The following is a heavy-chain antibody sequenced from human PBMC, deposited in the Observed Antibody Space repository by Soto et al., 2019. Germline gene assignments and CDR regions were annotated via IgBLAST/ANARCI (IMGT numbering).Heavy chain of an antibody. V-gene: IGHV5-51*01. CDR1: GYSFTSYW. CDR3: ARHRGQYYDILTGYFYYYYGMDV. Sequence: GGSLKISCKGSGYSFTSYWIGWVRQMPGKGLEWMGIIYPGDSDTRYSPSFQGQVTISAGKSISTAYLQWSSLKASDTAMYYCARHRGQYYDILTGYFYYYYGMDVWGQGTTVTVSS. J-gene: IGHJ6*02. CDR2: IYPGDSDT. D-gene: IGHD3-9*01.